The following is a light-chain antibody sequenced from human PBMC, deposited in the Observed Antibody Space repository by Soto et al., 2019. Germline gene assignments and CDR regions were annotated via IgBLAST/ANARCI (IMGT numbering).Light chain of an antibody. Sequence: DIVMTQTPLSSPVTLGQPASISCRSSQSLLHSDGNTYLSWVQQRPGQHPRLLLYKISNRLSGVPDRFSGSGAWTDFTLKISRVEADDVWVYYCMQATHYPPYTFGQGTKLEI. V-gene: IGKV2-24*01. CDR3: MQATHYPPYT. CDR2: KIS. CDR1: QSLLHSDGNTY. J-gene: IGKJ2*01.